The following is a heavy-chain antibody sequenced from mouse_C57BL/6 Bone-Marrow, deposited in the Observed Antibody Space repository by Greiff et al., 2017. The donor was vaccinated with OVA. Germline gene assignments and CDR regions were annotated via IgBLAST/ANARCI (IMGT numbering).Heavy chain of an antibody. CDR3: AIEGSPFAY. CDR2: IHPSDSDP. Sequence: QVQLKQPGAELVKPGASVKVSCKASGYTFTSYWMHWVKQRPGQGLEWIGRIHPSDSDPTSTHTFTCHPTLTVDKSSSTAYMQLSSLTSEDSAVYYCAIEGSPFAYWGQGTLVTVSA. V-gene: IGHV1-74*01. J-gene: IGHJ3*01. CDR1: GYTFTSYW.